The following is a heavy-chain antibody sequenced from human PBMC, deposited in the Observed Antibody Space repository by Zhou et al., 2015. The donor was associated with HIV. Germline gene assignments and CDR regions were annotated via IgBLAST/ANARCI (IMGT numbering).Heavy chain of an antibody. CDR2: IIPIFGTA. D-gene: IGHD4-11*01. V-gene: IGHV1-69*01. CDR3: ARGWGNYRPRRIEYYYYYMDV. CDR1: GGTFSSYA. Sequence: QVQLVQSGAEVKKPGSSVKVSCKASGGTFSSYAISWVRQAPGQGLEWMGGIIPIFGTANYAQKFQGRVTITADESTSTAYMELSSLRSEDTAVYYCARGWGNYRPRRIEYYYYYMDVWGKGTTVTVSS. J-gene: IGHJ6*03.